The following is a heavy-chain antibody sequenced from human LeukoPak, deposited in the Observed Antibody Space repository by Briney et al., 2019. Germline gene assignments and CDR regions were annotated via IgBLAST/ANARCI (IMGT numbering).Heavy chain of an antibody. Sequence: PGRSLRLSCAASGFTFDDYAMHWVRQAPGKCLEWVSGISWNSGSIGYADSVKGRFTISRDNAKNSLYLQMNSLRAEDMALYYCAKAEGSMVRGVFPPYFDYWGQGTLVTVSS. CDR2: ISWNSGSI. CDR3: AKAEGSMVRGVFPPYFDY. J-gene: IGHJ4*02. D-gene: IGHD3-10*01. CDR1: GFTFDDYA. V-gene: IGHV3-9*03.